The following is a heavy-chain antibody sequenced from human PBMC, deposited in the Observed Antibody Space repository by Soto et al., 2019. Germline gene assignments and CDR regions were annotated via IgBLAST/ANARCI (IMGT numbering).Heavy chain of an antibody. CDR1: GSTFSSYA. CDR3: ARRGPGTYFDY. CDR2: ISGSGGSK. D-gene: IGHD6-13*01. Sequence: GGPLSLSCAASGSTFSSYAMSWVRQAPGKGLEWVSAISGSGGSKYYADSVKGRFTISRDNSKNKLYLQMNSLRAEDTAVYYCARRGPGTYFDYWGQGTLVTVSS. V-gene: IGHV3-23*01. J-gene: IGHJ4*02.